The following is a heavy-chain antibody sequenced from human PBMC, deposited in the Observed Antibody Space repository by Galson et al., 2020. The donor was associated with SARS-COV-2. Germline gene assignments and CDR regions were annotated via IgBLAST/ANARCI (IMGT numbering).Heavy chain of an antibody. CDR1: GFTFSSYG. V-gene: IGHV3-30*03. CDR3: VTGWLPYYYGMDV. J-gene: IGHJ6*02. Sequence: GGSLRLSCAASGFTFSSYGIHWVRQAPGKGLEWVAVISYDGSNKYYADSVRGRFTISRDNSKNTLYLQVNSLRDEDTAIYFCVTGWLPYYYGMDVWGQGTTVTVSS. CDR2: ISYDGSNK. D-gene: IGHD5-12*01.